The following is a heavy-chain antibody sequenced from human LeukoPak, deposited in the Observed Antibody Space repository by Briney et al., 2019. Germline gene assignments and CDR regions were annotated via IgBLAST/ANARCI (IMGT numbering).Heavy chain of an antibody. D-gene: IGHD3-9*01. CDR2: IYYSGST. Sequence: MASETLSLTCTVSGGSISSGGYYWSWIRQHPGKGLEWIGYIYYSGSTYYNPSLKSRVTISVDTSKSQFSLQLTSATAADTAIYYCATGRSIRYFDYWGQGTLLSVSS. CDR3: ATGRSIRYFDY. J-gene: IGHJ4*02. V-gene: IGHV4-31*03. CDR1: GGSISSGGYY.